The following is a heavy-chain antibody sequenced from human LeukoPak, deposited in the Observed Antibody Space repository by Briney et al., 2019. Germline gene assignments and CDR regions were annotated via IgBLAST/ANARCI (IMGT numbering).Heavy chain of an antibody. D-gene: IGHD3-22*01. V-gene: IGHV3-30*02. CDR2: IRNDGSNK. CDR3: AKDLTVVASFDY. Sequence: GGSLRLSCAASGFTFSRYGMHWVRQAPGKGLEWVAFIRNDGSNKYYADSVKGRVTISRDNSKNTLYLQMNSLRAEDTAVYYCAKDLTVVASFDYWGQGTLVTVSS. CDR1: GFTFSRYG. J-gene: IGHJ4*02.